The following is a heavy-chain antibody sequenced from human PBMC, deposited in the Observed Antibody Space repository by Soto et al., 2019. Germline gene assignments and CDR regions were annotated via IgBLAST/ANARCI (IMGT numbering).Heavy chain of an antibody. J-gene: IGHJ6*02. V-gene: IGHV3-48*02. CDR3: ARLSAVDSGYDDYYYGMDV. D-gene: IGHD5-12*01. Sequence: GGSLRLSCAASGFTFSSYSMNWVRQAPGKGLEWVSYISSSSSTIYYADSVKGRFTISRDNAKNSLYLQMSSLRDEDTAVYYCARLSAVDSGYDDYYYGMDVWGQGTTVTVSS. CDR1: GFTFSSYS. CDR2: ISSSSSTI.